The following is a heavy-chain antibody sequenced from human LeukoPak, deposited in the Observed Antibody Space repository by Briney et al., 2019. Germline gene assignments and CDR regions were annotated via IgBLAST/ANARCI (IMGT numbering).Heavy chain of an antibody. CDR1: GFTFSSYG. CDR2: ISYDGSNK. CDR3: AKEAYYGSGSPGRWYYGMDV. J-gene: IGHJ6*02. D-gene: IGHD3-10*01. Sequence: GGSLRLSCAASGFTFSSYGMHWVRQAPGKGLEWVAVISYDGSNKYYADSVRGRFTISRDNSKNTLYLQMNSLRAEDTAVYYCAKEAYYGSGSPGRWYYGMDVWGQGTTVTVSS. V-gene: IGHV3-30*18.